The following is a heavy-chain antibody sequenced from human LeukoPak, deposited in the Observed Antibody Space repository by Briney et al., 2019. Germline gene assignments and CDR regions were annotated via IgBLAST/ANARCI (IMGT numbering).Heavy chain of an antibody. D-gene: IGHD1-26*01. V-gene: IGHV1-8*02. CDR3: ARGRRESYGGDFDY. Sequence: GASVKVSCKASGYTFTSYGISWVRQATGQGLEWMGWMNRNSGNTGYAQKFQGRVTMTRNTSTSTAYMELSSLTFEDTAVYYCARGRRESYGGDFDYWGQGALVTVSS. J-gene: IGHJ4*02. CDR1: GYTFTSYG. CDR2: MNRNSGNT.